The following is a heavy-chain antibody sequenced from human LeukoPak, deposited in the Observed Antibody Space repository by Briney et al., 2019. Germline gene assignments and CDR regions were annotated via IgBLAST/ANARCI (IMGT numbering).Heavy chain of an antibody. CDR3: ARDPALVAATPYYFDY. D-gene: IGHD2-15*01. V-gene: IGHV3-23*01. CDR2: ISGSGGST. Sequence: PGGSLRLSCAASGFTFSSYAMSWVRQAPGKGLEWVSAISGSGGSTYYADSVKGRFTISRDNAKNSLYLQMNSLRAEDTAVYYCARDPALVAATPYYFDYWGQGTLVTVSS. J-gene: IGHJ4*02. CDR1: GFTFSSYA.